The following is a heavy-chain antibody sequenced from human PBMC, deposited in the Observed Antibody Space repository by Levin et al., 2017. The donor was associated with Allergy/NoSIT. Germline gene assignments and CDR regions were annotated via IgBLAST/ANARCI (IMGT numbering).Heavy chain of an antibody. D-gene: IGHD3-9*01. V-gene: IGHV4-39*01. J-gene: IGHJ5*02. CDR2: IYYSGCT. CDR1: GGSISSSSYY. Sequence: SETLSLTCTVSGGSISSSSYYWGWIRQPPGTGLEWIGSIYYSGCTYYNLFLKSPVTISVDTSTNQFSLKLSSVTAADTAVYYGARRLRYFDWLRPSPSWFDPWGQGTLVTVS. CDR3: ARRLRYFDWLRPSPSWFDP.